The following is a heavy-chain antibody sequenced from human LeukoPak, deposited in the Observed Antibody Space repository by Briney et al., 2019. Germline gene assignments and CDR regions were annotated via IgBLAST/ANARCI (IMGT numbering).Heavy chain of an antibody. Sequence: GGSLRLSCAASGFTFSSYWMSWVRQAPGKGLEWVANIKQGGSEKYYVDSVKGRFTISRDNAKNSLYLQMNSLRAEDTAVYYCARVRYYYYYYGMDVWGQGTTVTVSS. V-gene: IGHV3-7*01. J-gene: IGHJ6*02. CDR2: IKQGGSEK. CDR3: ARVRYYYYYYGMDV. CDR1: GFTFSSYW.